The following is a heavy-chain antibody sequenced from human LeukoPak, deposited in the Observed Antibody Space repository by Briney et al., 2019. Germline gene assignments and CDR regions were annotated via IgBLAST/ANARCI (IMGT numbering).Heavy chain of an antibody. V-gene: IGHV3-7*01. D-gene: IGHD3-22*01. CDR3: AREPFHSSGYYPFDY. CDR2: IKQDGSEK. CDR1: GFTFSSYW. Sequence: GSLRLSCAASGFTFSSYWMSWVRQAPGKGLEWVANIKQDGSEKYYVDSVKGRFTISRDNAKNSLYLQMNSLRAEDTAVYYCAREPFHSSGYYPFDYWGQGTLVTVSS. J-gene: IGHJ4*02.